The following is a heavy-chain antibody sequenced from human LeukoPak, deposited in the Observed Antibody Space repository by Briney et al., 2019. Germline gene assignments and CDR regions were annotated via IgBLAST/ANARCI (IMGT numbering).Heavy chain of an antibody. J-gene: IGHJ4*02. D-gene: IGHD1-26*01. CDR3: ARAYWGELGPSFDY. CDR1: GYTFTSYY. V-gene: IGHV1-46*01. Sequence: GASVKVSCKASGYTFTSYYLHWVRQAPRQGLEWMGIINPGGGSTSYAQKFQGRVTMTRDTSTSTVYMELSSLRSEDTAVYYCARAYWGELGPSFDYWGQGTLVTVSS. CDR2: INPGGGST.